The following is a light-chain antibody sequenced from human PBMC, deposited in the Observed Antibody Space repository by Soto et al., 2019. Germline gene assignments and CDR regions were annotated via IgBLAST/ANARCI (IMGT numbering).Light chain of an antibody. CDR1: QDITNF. Sequence: DIQMTQSPSSLSASAGERVTITCQASQDITNFLNWFQQKPGKAPKLLIYDAFNLAPGVPSRFSGSGSGTDFTFTISRLQPEDIATYFCQQFDTIPYTFGQGTKLEIK. V-gene: IGKV1-33*01. CDR2: DAF. CDR3: QQFDTIPYT. J-gene: IGKJ2*01.